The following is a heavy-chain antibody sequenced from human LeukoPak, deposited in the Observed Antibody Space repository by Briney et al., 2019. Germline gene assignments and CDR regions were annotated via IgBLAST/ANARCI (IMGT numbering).Heavy chain of an antibody. J-gene: IGHJ4*02. Sequence: GGSLRLSCAASGFTFSSYGMHWVRQAPGKGLEWVAVIWYDGSNIYYADSVKGRFTISRDNAKNSLYLQMNSLRAEDTAVYYCARGGYRTFDHWGQGTLVTVSS. CDR3: ARGGYRTFDH. CDR2: IWYDGSNI. CDR1: GFTFSSYG. V-gene: IGHV3-33*01. D-gene: IGHD1-14*01.